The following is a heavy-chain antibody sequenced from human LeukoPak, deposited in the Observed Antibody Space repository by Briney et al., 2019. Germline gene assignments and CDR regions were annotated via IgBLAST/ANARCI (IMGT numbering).Heavy chain of an antibody. CDR2: ISSSSSYT. CDR3: AKDSGYYGFGYHMDV. J-gene: IGHJ6*03. D-gene: IGHD3-10*01. CDR1: GFIFSDYS. Sequence: GGSLRLSCAASGFIFSDYSLNWVRRAPGKGLEWVSSISSSSSYTKSADSVKGRFTISRDNAKNSLYLQMNSLRAEDMALYYCAKDSGYYGFGYHMDVWGKGTTVTVSS. V-gene: IGHV3-21*04.